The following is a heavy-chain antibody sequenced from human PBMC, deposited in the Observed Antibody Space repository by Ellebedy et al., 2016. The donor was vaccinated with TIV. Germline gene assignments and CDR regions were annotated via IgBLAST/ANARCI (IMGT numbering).Heavy chain of an antibody. J-gene: IGHJ4*02. CDR1: GFTFSSYT. Sequence: PGGSLRLSCAASGFTFSSYTMNWVRQAPGKGLEWTAYISSSDSTIYYADSVKGRFTISRDNAKNSLSLQMNSLRAEDTAVYYCARVGYYFVSGIYYYYFEYWGQGTLVTVSS. CDR3: ARVGYYFVSGIYYYYFEY. V-gene: IGHV3-48*04. D-gene: IGHD3-10*01. CDR2: ISSSDSTI.